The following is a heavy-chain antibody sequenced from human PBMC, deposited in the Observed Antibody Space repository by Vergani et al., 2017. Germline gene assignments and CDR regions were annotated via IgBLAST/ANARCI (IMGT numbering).Heavy chain of an antibody. Sequence: QVHLVESGGGVDQPGRSLRLSCVVSGFTSSYYGMHWVRQAPGKGLEWVAVISYDGTQKYYADSVKGRFTISRDNSKSTLYLQMNSLRTEDTAVYYWATKSCGTPGCQIGYFREWGQGTLVTVSS. V-gene: IGHV3-30*03. CDR2: ISYDGTQK. CDR3: ATKSCGTPGCQIGYFRE. J-gene: IGHJ1*01. CDR1: GFTSSYYG. D-gene: IGHD1-1*01.